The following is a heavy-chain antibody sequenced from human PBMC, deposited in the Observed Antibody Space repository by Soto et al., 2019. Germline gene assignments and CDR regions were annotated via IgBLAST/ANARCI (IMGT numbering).Heavy chain of an antibody. CDR1: GFTFSSYS. CDR3: ARASSGWFSFDY. V-gene: IGHV3-21*01. D-gene: IGHD6-19*01. Sequence: GGSLRLSCAASGFTFSSYSMNLVRQAPGKGLEWVSSISSSSSYIYYADSVKGRFTISRDNAKNSLYLQMNSLRAEDTAVYYCARASSGWFSFDYWGQGTLVTVSS. CDR2: ISSSSSYI. J-gene: IGHJ4*02.